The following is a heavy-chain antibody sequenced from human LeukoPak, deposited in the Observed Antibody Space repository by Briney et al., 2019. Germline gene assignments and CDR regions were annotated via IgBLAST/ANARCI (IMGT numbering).Heavy chain of an antibody. CDR2: IYHSGST. CDR3: ARGKSEAADGYFFDY. CDR1: GGSFSGYY. D-gene: IGHD5-24*01. J-gene: IGHJ4*02. Sequence: SETLSLTCAVYGGSFSGYYWSWIRQPPGKGLEWIGYIYHSGSTYYNPSLKSRVTISVDRSKNQFSLKLSSVTAADTAVYYCARGKSEAADGYFFDYWGQGTLVTVSS. V-gene: IGHV4-34*01.